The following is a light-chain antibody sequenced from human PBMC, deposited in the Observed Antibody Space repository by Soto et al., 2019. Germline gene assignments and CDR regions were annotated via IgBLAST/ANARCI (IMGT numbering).Light chain of an antibody. CDR1: SSDVGGYKY. CDR2: EVT. V-gene: IGLV2-8*01. J-gene: IGLJ1*01. Sequence: QSALTQPPSASGSPGQSVTISCTGTSSDVGGYKYVSWYQQHPGKAPKLMIYEVTKRPSGVPDRFSGSKSGNAASLTVSGLQAVDEADYYCSSYAGSNNLYVFGTGTKVTVL. CDR3: SSYAGSNNLYV.